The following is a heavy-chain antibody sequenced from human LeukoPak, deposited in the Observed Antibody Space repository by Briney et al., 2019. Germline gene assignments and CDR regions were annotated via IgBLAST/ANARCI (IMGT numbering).Heavy chain of an antibody. J-gene: IGHJ6*02. CDR2: IYSSGTT. V-gene: IGHV4-61*09. CDR3: ARQKWEQQGRDYYFNGLDV. D-gene: IGHD1/OR15-1a*01. CDR1: GGSISSGSHY. Sequence: SETLSLTCTVSGGSISSGSHYWTWIRQPAGKGLEWVGHIYSSGTTNYNPSLVGRITISIDSSKNLLSLNLTSVTAADTAVYYCARQKWEQQGRDYYFNGLDVWGPGTTVIVSS.